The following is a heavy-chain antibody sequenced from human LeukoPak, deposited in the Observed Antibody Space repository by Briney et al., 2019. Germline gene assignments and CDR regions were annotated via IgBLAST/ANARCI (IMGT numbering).Heavy chain of an antibody. CDR2: IKQDGSEK. V-gene: IGHV3-7*01. Sequence: GGSLRLSCAASRFTFSNYWMTWVRQAPGKGLEWVANIKQDGSEKYYVDSVKGRFTIFRDNAKNSVYLQMNSLRGGDTAVYYCARGRKEEWFGELVATYNWFDPWGQGTLVTVSS. CDR3: ARGRKEEWFGELVATYNWFDP. J-gene: IGHJ5*02. D-gene: IGHD3-10*01. CDR1: RFTFSNYW.